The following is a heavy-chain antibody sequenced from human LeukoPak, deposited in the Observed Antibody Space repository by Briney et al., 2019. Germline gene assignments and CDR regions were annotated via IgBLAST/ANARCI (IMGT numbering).Heavy chain of an antibody. Sequence: PSQTLSLTCTVSGGSISSGDYYWSWIRQPPGKGLEWIGYIYYSGSTYYNPSLKSRVTISVDTSKNQFSLNLSSVTAADTAVYYCARGPPEGPPIGSSGYYYFDFWGQGTLVTVSS. J-gene: IGHJ4*02. CDR3: ARGPPEGPPIGSSGYYYFDF. CDR1: GGSISSGDYY. CDR2: IYYSGST. D-gene: IGHD3-22*01. V-gene: IGHV4-30-4*01.